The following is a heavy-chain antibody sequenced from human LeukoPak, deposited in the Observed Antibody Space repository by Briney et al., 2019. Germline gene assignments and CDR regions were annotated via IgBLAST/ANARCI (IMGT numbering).Heavy chain of an antibody. J-gene: IGHJ3*02. V-gene: IGHV1-2*04. D-gene: IGHD3-16*01. CDR3: ARDRGRGGLISAFDI. CDR1: GYTFNDYY. Sequence: ASVKVSCKTSGYTFNDYYIHWVRQAPGQGLEWMGWINPNSGGTNYAQKFQDWVTMTRDTSIGTAYMELRRLRSDDTAVYYCARDRGRGGLISAFDIWGQGTMVTVSS. CDR2: INPNSGGT.